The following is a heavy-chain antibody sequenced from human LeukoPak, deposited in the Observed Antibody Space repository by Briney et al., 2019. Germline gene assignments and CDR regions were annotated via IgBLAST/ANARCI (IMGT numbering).Heavy chain of an antibody. V-gene: IGHV4-59*08. Sequence: PSETLSLTCTVSGGSISSYYWSWIRQPPGKGLEWIGYIYYTGNTNYNPSLKSRVTISVDTSKNQFSLQLSSVTAADAAVYYCARGSAPSYYFDYWGQGTLVTVSS. CDR3: ARGSAPSYYFDY. CDR2: IYYTGNT. J-gene: IGHJ4*02. CDR1: GGSISSYY.